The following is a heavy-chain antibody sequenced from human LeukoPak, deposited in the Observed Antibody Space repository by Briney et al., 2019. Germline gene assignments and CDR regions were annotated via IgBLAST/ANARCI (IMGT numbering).Heavy chain of an antibody. CDR2: IIPIFGTA. V-gene: IGHV1-69*05. Sequence: GASVKVSCKASGGTFSSYAISWVRQAPGQGLEWMGGIIPIFGTANYAQKFQGRVTITTDESTSTAYMELSSLRSEDTAVYYCAKDPNPFYDFWSGYKWGQGTLVTVSS. CDR3: AKDPNPFYDFWSGYK. D-gene: IGHD3-3*01. CDR1: GGTFSSYA. J-gene: IGHJ4*02.